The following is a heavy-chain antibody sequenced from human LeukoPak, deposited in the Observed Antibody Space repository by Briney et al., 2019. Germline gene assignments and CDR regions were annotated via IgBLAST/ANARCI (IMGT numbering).Heavy chain of an antibody. CDR3: ARMQITNYYDSSGYLDN. D-gene: IGHD3-22*01. CDR2: IYYIGSI. V-gene: IGHV4-59*01. CDR1: GGSMSSYY. Sequence: KPSETLSLTCTVSGGSMSSYYWSWIRQPPGKGLEWIGYIYYIGSINYNPSLKSRVTISVDTSKNQFSLKLSSVTDADTAVYYCARMQITNYYDSSGYLDNWGQGTLVTVSS. J-gene: IGHJ4*02.